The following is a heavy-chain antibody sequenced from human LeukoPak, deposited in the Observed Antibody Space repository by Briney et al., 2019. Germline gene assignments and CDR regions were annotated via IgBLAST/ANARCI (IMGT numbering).Heavy chain of an antibody. CDR1: GCSISSYY. CDR3: ARMGGYSGYANH. CDR2: ILYSGTT. J-gene: IGHJ5*02. V-gene: IGHV4-59*08. D-gene: IGHD5-12*01. Sequence: SDTLSLTCTVSGCSISSYYWSWLRQPPGKGLEWIGYILYSGTTNSNPPLKSRINISLVTSNNQISLKLTSVAAADAAVYFWARMGGYSGYANHWGQGILVTVSS.